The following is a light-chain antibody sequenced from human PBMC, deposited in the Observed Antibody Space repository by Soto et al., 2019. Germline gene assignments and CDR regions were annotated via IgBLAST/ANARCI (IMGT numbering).Light chain of an antibody. CDR3: SSYAGSDILYV. J-gene: IGLJ1*01. V-gene: IGLV2-8*01. CDR2: EVS. Sequence: QSVLTQPPSASGSPGQSVTISCTGTSSDVGGYNYVSWYQQHPGKAPKPMIYEVSKRPSGVPDRFSGSKSGNTASLTVSGLQAEDEADYYCSSYAGSDILYVFGTGTKLTVL. CDR1: SSDVGGYNY.